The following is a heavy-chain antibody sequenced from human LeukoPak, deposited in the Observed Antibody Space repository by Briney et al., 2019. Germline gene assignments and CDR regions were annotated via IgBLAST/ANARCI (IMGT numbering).Heavy chain of an antibody. D-gene: IGHD3-3*01. CDR3: ARDTYYDFWSGYYPESYGMDV. CDR2: IKQDGSEK. V-gene: IGHV3-7*03. Sequence: GGSLGLSCAASGFTFSSYWMSWVRQAPGKGLEWGANIKQDGSEKYYVDSVKGRFTISRDNAKNSLYLQMNSLRAEDTAVYYCARDTYYDFWSGYYPESYGMDVWGQGTTVTVSS. CDR1: GFTFSSYW. J-gene: IGHJ6*02.